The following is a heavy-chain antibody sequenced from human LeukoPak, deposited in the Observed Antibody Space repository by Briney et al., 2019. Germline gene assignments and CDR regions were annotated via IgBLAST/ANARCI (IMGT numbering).Heavy chain of an antibody. J-gene: IGHJ5*02. Sequence: ASVRVSCKASGYTFTGYYMHWVRQAPGQGLEWMGWINPNTGDTHYAQKFQGRVTMTRDTSISTAYMELSSLRSEDTAVYYCARGLRAAGEFDPWGQGTLVTVSS. CDR1: GYTFTGYY. D-gene: IGHD6-13*01. CDR3: ARGLRAAGEFDP. V-gene: IGHV1-2*02. CDR2: INPNTGDT.